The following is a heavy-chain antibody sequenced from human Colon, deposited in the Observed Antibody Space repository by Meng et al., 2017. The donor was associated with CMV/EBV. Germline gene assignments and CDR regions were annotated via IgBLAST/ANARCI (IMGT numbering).Heavy chain of an antibody. D-gene: IGHD3-22*01. CDR1: GFSFSSYW. CDR2: INQDGSVK. V-gene: IGHV3-7*04. CDR3: ARATYYYDDSAFGH. J-gene: IGHJ4*02. Sequence: GGSLRLSCAASGFSFSSYWMKWVRQAPGKGLEWVANINQDGSVKYYVDALKGRLTISRDNAENSLYLQMNSLMAEDTAVYYCARATYYYDDSAFGHWGQGTLVTVSS.